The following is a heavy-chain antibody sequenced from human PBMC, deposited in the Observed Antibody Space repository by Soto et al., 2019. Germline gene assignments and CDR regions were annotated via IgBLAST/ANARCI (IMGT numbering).Heavy chain of an antibody. Sequence: QVQLQESGPGLVKPSQTLSLTCTVSGGSMTNGDYYWSWIRQHPGQGLEWIGYIYYSGSTYYNPSLKSRVTMSVDTSKNPFSLKLNSVTAADTAVYYCARGELWWDYWGQGIIVTVSS. V-gene: IGHV4-31*03. J-gene: IGHJ4*02. D-gene: IGHD5-18*01. CDR3: ARGELWWDY. CDR2: IYYSGST. CDR1: GGSMTNGDYY.